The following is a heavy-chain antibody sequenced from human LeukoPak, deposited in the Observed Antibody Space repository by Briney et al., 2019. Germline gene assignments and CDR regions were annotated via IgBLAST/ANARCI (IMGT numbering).Heavy chain of an antibody. Sequence: ASVKVSCKVSGYTLTELSMHWVRQAPGKGLEWMGGFDPEDGETIYAQKFQGRVTMTEDTSTVTAYMELSSLRSEDTAVYYCATARQDIVVVPAASAFDYWGQGTLVTVSS. CDR1: GYTLTELS. D-gene: IGHD2-2*01. J-gene: IGHJ4*02. CDR3: ATARQDIVVVPAASAFDY. CDR2: FDPEDGET. V-gene: IGHV1-24*01.